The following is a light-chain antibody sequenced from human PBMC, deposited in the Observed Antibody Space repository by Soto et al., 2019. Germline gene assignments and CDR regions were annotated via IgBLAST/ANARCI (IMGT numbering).Light chain of an antibody. Sequence: EIVLTQSPGTLSLSPGERATLSCRASQSVSSSYLAWYQQKPGQAPRLLIYGASSRATGIPDRFSGSGSGPDFSLTISRLEPEDFAVYDCQQYGCSPQTFGQGTKVESK. V-gene: IGKV3-20*01. CDR2: GAS. CDR3: QQYGCSPQT. CDR1: QSVSSSY. J-gene: IGKJ1*01.